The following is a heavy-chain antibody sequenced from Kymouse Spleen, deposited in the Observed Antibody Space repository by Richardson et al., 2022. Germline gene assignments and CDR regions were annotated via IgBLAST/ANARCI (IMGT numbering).Heavy chain of an antibody. D-gene: IGHD3-10*01. CDR2: ISWNSGSI. V-gene: IGHV3-9*01. CDR1: GFTFDDYA. CDR3: AKDIGVRGVRGMDV. Sequence: EVQLVESGGGLVQPGRSLRLSCAASGFTFDDYAMHWVRQAPGKGLEWVSGISWNSGSIGYADSVKGRFTISRDNAKNSLYLQMNSLRAEDTALYYCAKDIGVRGVRGMDVWGQGTTVTVSS. J-gene: IGHJ6*02.